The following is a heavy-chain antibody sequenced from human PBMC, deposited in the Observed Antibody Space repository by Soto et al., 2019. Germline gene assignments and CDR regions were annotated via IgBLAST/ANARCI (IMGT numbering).Heavy chain of an antibody. D-gene: IGHD3-3*01. V-gene: IGHV3-23*01. J-gene: IGHJ5*02. CDR1: GFTFSNYA. Sequence: PGGSLRLSCAASGFTFSNYAMSWVRQAPGKWLEWISTISGSGGSTYYADSVKGRFTISRDNSKNTLYLQMNSLRAEDTAVYYCAKGQSTYYDFWSRYYDWFDPWGQGXLVTVYS. CDR3: AKGQSTYYDFWSRYYDWFDP. CDR2: ISGSGGST.